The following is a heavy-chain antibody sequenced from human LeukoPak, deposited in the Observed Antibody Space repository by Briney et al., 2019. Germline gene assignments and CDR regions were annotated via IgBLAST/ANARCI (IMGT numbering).Heavy chain of an antibody. CDR1: GGSISSSSYY. CDR3: GGIGYYYYMDV. CDR2: IYYSGNT. J-gene: IGHJ6*03. D-gene: IGHD2-15*01. V-gene: IGHV4-39*07. Sequence: SETLSLTCTVSGGSISSSSYYWGWIRQPPGKGLEWIGSIYYSGNTYYNPSLKSRVTISVDTSKNQFSLKLSSVTAADTAVYYCGGIGYYYYMDVWGKGTTVTVSS.